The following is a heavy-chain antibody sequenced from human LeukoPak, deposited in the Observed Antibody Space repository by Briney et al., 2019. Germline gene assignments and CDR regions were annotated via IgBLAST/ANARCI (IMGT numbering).Heavy chain of an antibody. J-gene: IGHJ3*02. CDR3: AKGIIVVVIRPLDAFDI. V-gene: IGHV3-30*18. Sequence: GRSLRLSCAASRFTFSSYGMYWVSQAPGKGLEWVALMSYDGSNKYYADSVKGRFTISRDNSKNTLYLQMNSLRAEDTAVYYCAKGIIVVVIRPLDAFDIWGQGTMVTVSS. CDR1: RFTFSSYG. D-gene: IGHD3-22*01. CDR2: MSYDGSNK.